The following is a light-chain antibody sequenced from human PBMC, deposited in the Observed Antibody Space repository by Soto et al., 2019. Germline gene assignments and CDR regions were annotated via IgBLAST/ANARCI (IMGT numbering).Light chain of an antibody. Sequence: EIVLTQSPGTLSLSPGERATLSCRASQSVSSSYLAWYQQKPGRAPRLLIYGASSRATGIPDRFSGSGSGTDFTLTISSLQPEDFAVYYCQQYGSPWTFGQGTKVDIK. CDR1: QSVSSSY. CDR2: GAS. V-gene: IGKV3-20*01. CDR3: QQYGSPWT. J-gene: IGKJ1*01.